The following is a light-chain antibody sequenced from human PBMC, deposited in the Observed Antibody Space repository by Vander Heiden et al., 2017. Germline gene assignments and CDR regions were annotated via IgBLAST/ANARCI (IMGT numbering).Light chain of an antibody. CDR1: SANIGSNY. J-gene: IGLJ3*02. CDR3: AAWEDSLSGLWV. CDR2: SNN. Sequence: QSVLTQPPSASGTPAQRVTISCSGSSANIGSNYGYWYQQLPGTAPKRLIYSNNQRPSGVPDRFSGSKSGTSASLAISGLRSEDEADYYCAAWEDSLSGLWVFGGGTKLTVL. V-gene: IGLV1-47*02.